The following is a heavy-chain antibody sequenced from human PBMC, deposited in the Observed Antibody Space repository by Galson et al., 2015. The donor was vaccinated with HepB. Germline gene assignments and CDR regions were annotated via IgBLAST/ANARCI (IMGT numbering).Heavy chain of an antibody. D-gene: IGHD3-3*01. CDR1: GFSFSSYW. Sequence: SLRLSCAASGFSFSSYWMSWVRQAPGKGLEYVSAISSNGGSTYYADSVKGRFTISRDNSKKTLYLQMSSLRAEDTAVYYCVKEGEPYYDFWSGYYPAYYFEYWGQGTLVTVSS. CDR3: VKEGEPYYDFWSGYYPAYYFEY. CDR2: ISSNGGST. V-gene: IGHV3-64D*06. J-gene: IGHJ4*02.